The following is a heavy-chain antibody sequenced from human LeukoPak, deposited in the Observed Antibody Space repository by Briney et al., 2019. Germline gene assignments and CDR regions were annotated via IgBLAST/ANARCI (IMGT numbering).Heavy chain of an antibody. CDR1: GGTFSSYA. V-gene: IGHV1-69*05. Sequence: GASVKVSCKASGGTFSSYAISWVRQAPGQGLEWMGGIIPIFGTANYAQKLQGRVTMTTDTSTSTAYMELRSLRSDDTAVYYCAIMVRGVTSGMDVWGQGTTVTVSS. D-gene: IGHD3-10*01. J-gene: IGHJ6*02. CDR3: AIMVRGVTSGMDV. CDR2: IIPIFGTA.